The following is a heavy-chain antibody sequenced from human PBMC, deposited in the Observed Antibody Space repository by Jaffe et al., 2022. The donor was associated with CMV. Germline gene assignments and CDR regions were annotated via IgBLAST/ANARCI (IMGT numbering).Heavy chain of an antibody. Sequence: QVQLQESGPGLVKPSETLSLTCTVSGGSMSNYYWSWIRQPAGKGLEWIGRIYDSGNTNYNPSLKSRVTMSLDTPKNQFSLKLSSVTAADTAVYYCARGGNSSGWRWGQGALVTVSS. V-gene: IGHV4-4*07. CDR3: ARGGNSSGWR. D-gene: IGHD6-19*01. J-gene: IGHJ4*02. CDR2: IYDSGNT. CDR1: GGSMSNYY.